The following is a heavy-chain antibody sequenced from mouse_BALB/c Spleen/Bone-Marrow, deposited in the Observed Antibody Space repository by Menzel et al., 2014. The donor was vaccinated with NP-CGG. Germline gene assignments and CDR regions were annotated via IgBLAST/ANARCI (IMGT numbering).Heavy chain of an antibody. CDR3: TRGRNWDDFDY. CDR1: GFTFSSFG. V-gene: IGHV5-17*02. Sequence: EVVLVESGGGLVQPGGSRKLSCAASGFTFSSFGMHWVRQTPEKGLEWVAYISSGSSTIYYADTVKGRFTISRDNPKNTLFLQVTSLRSEDTAMYYCTRGRNWDDFDYWGQGTTLTVSS. D-gene: IGHD4-1*01. J-gene: IGHJ2*01. CDR2: ISSGSSTI.